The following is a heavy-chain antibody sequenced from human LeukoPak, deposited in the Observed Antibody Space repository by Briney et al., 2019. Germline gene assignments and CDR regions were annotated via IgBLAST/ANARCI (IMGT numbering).Heavy chain of an antibody. Sequence: SETLSLTCTVSGASINSYYWSWIRQPPGKGLEWIGFIHYSGSTKYNPSLKSRVTISVDTSKSQFFLKLSSVTAADTALYYCARDLGSVDYWGQGTLVTVSS. CDR2: IHYSGST. J-gene: IGHJ4*02. D-gene: IGHD2-15*01. CDR3: ARDLGSVDY. CDR1: GASINSYY. V-gene: IGHV4-59*01.